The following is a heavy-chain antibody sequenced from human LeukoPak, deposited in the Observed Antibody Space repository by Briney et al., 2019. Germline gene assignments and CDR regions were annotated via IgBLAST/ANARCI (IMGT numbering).Heavy chain of an antibody. J-gene: IGHJ4*02. CDR2: IIPIFGTA. V-gene: IGHV1-69*05. CDR3: ARPRAYDFWSGYAPFDY. CDR1: GGTFSSYA. Sequence: SVKVSCKASGGTFSSYAISWVRQAPGQGLEWMGGIIPIFGTANYAQKFQGRVTITTDESTSTAYMELSSLRSEDTAVYYCARPRAYDFWSGYAPFDYWGQGTLVTVSS. D-gene: IGHD3-3*01.